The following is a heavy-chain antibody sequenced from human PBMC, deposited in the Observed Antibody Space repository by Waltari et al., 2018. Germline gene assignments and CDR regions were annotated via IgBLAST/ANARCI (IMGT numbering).Heavy chain of an antibody. CDR2: ITSSSSYI. CDR3: ARDPLHYYGSGSLYYFDY. Sequence: EVQLVESGGGLVKPGGSLRLSCAASGFTFSSYSMNWVRQAPGKGLEGVSCITSSSSYIYYTDSVKDRFTISRDNAKNSLYLQMNSLRAEDTAVYYCARDPLHYYGSGSLYYFDYWGQGTLVTVSS. V-gene: IGHV3-21*01. D-gene: IGHD3-10*01. CDR1: GFTFSSYS. J-gene: IGHJ4*02.